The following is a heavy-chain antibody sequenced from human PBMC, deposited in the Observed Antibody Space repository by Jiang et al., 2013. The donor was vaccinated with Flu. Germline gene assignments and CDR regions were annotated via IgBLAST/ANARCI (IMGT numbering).Heavy chain of an antibody. CDR1: GITFSSYD. Sequence: SGAEVKKPGSSVKVSCKASGITFSSYDFNWVRQAPGQGLEWMGVIIPILRTTNYAQRFQGRVTITADESTTTAYMELNSLTSDDTAVYYCAQGTSGWPFENWGQGTLVTVSS. CDR2: IIPILRTT. V-gene: IGHV1-69*01. D-gene: IGHD6-19*01. CDR3: AQGTSGWPFEN. J-gene: IGHJ4*02.